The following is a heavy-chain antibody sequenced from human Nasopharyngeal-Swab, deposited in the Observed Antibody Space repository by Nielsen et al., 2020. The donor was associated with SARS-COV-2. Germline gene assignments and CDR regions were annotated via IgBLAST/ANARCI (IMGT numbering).Heavy chain of an antibody. CDR2: IYHSGST. CDR3: ARPGVWFGELKNDAFDI. Sequence: WIRRPPGKGLEWIGSIYHSGSTYYNPSLKSRVTISVDTSKNQLSLKLSSVTAADTAVYYCARPGVWFGELKNDAFDIWGQGTMVTVSS. D-gene: IGHD3-10*01. V-gene: IGHV4-38-2*01. J-gene: IGHJ3*02.